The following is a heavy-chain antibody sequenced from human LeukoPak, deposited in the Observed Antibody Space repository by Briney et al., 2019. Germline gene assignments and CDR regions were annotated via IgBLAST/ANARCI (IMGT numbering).Heavy chain of an antibody. Sequence: SETPSLTCTVSGGSISSYYWSWIRQPPGKGLEWIGYIYYSGSTNYNPSLKSRVTISVDTSKNQFSLKLSSVTAADTAAYYCARGATAVRIDYWGQGTLVTVSS. CDR2: IYYSGST. CDR3: ARGATAVRIDY. J-gene: IGHJ4*02. V-gene: IGHV4-59*01. D-gene: IGHD1-26*01. CDR1: GGSISSYY.